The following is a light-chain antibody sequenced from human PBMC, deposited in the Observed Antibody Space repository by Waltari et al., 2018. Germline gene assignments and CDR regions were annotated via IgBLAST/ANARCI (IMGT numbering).Light chain of an antibody. CDR3: CSYGGSSSNWV. V-gene: IGLV2-23*01. Sequence: QSALTQPASVSGSPGQSITIPCPGTSSDVGSYNLVSWYQHHPGKAPQLMIYEGSKRPSGVSNRFSGSKSDNMASLTISGLQAEDEADYYCCSYGGSSSNWVFGGGTKLTVL. CDR2: EGS. J-gene: IGLJ3*02. CDR1: SSDVGSYNL.